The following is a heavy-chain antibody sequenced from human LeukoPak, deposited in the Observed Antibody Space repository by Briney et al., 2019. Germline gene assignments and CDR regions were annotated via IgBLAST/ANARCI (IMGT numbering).Heavy chain of an antibody. Sequence: GRSLRLSCAASGFTFSSNWMHWVRHAPGKGLVWVSRINSDGSSTSYADSVKGRFTISRDNAKNTLYLQMNSLRAEDTAVYFCARVSSDTGSYYGNWGQGTLVTVSS. CDR1: GFTFSSNW. D-gene: IGHD1-26*01. J-gene: IGHJ4*02. V-gene: IGHV3-74*01. CDR3: ARVSSDTGSYYGN. CDR2: INSDGSST.